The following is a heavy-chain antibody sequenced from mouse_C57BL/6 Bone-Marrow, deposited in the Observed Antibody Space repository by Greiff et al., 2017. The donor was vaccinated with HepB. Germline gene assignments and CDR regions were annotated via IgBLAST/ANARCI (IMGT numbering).Heavy chain of an antibody. J-gene: IGHJ2*01. V-gene: IGHV3-6*01. D-gene: IGHD1-1*01. Sequence: EVKLQESGPGLVKPSQSLSLTCSVTGYSITSGYYWNWIRQFPGNKLEWMGYISYDGSNNYNPSLKNRISITRDTSKNQFFLKLNSVTTEDTATYYCARGDYGSGYWGQGTTLTVSS. CDR3: ARGDYGSGY. CDR2: ISYDGSN. CDR1: GYSITSGYY.